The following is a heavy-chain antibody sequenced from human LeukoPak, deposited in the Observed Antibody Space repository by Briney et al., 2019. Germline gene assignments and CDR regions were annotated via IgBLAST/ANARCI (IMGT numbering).Heavy chain of an antibody. CDR1: GFIFRSYW. Sequence: PGGSLRLSCAASGFIFRSYWMHWVRQAPGKGLVCVSRINSDGSSTSYADSVKGRLTISRDNAKNTLYLQMNSLRGEDTAVYHCARGEVHDYVWGVPSYYVVDVWGQGTTVTVSS. CDR2: INSDGSST. CDR3: ARGEVHDYVWGVPSYYVVDV. V-gene: IGHV3-74*01. D-gene: IGHD3-16*01. J-gene: IGHJ6*02.